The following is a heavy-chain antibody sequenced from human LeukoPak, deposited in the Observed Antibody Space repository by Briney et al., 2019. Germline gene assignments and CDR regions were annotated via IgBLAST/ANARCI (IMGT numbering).Heavy chain of an antibody. CDR1: GFTFSSYN. J-gene: IGHJ4*02. V-gene: IGHV3-21*01. D-gene: IGHD6-19*01. CDR2: ISSGSSYI. Sequence: GGSLRLFCAASGFTFSSYNMNWVRQAPGKGLEWVSSISSGSSYIYYADSVKGRFTISRDNAKNSLYLQMSSLRAEDTAVYYCASVAVAGYFDSWGQGTLVTVSS. CDR3: ASVAVAGYFDS.